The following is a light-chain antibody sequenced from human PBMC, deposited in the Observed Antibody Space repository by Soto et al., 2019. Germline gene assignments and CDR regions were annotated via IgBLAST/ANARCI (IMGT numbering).Light chain of an antibody. CDR1: SSNFGEGYD. CDR2: GDF. Sequence: QSVLTQPPSVYGATRQRVTISCTGSSSNFGEGYDVHWYQQLPGRAPKHLIYGDFNRASGVPDRFSGSKSGTSASLAITGLQAEDEADYYCQSYDSTVSGVVFGGGTQLTVL. J-gene: IGLJ2*01. V-gene: IGLV1-40*01. CDR3: QSYDSTVSGVV.